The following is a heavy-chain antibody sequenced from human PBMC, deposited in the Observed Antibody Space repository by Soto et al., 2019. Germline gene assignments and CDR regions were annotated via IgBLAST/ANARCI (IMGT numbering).Heavy chain of an antibody. CDR1: GFTFSSYS. J-gene: IGHJ6*03. CDR2: ISSSSSTI. Sequence: PGVSLRLSCAASGFTFSSYSMNWVRQAPGKGLEWVSYISSSSSTIYYADSVKGRFTISRDNAKNSLYLQMNSLRAEDTAVYYCARNPRDYDFWSGPGYYYYYMDVWGKGTTVNVSS. CDR3: ARNPRDYDFWSGPGYYYYYMDV. V-gene: IGHV3-48*01. D-gene: IGHD3-3*01.